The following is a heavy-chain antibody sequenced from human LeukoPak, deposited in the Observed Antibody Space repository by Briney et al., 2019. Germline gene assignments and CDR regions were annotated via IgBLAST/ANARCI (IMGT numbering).Heavy chain of an antibody. CDR1: GFTFSSYA. J-gene: IGHJ4*02. V-gene: IGHV3-30-3*01. CDR2: ISYDGSNK. CDR3: ARLMGSVTTYDY. D-gene: IGHD4-11*01. Sequence: GGSLRLSCAASGFTFSSYAMHWVRQAPGKGLEWVAVISYDGSNKYYADSVKGRFTISRDNAENSLYLQMNSLRAEDTAVYYCARLMGSVTTYDYWGQGTLVTVSS.